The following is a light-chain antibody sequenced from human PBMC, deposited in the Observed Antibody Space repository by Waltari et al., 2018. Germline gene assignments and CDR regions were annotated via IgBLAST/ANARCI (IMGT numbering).Light chain of an antibody. CDR1: SSNIWNNY. CDR2: ENT. J-gene: IGLJ7*01. Sequence: QSVLTQPPSVSAAPGQRVTISCSGGSSNIWNNYVSWYRQFPGTAPKLLIYENTGRPSGIPGRFSGSKSGTSATLDITGLQAGDEADYYCGTWDSSLSGAVFGGGTHLTVL. V-gene: IGLV1-51*02. CDR3: GTWDSSLSGAV.